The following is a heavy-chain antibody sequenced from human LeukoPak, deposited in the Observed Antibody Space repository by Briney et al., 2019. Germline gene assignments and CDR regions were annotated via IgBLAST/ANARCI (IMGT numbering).Heavy chain of an antibody. J-gene: IGHJ4*02. Sequence: PSQTLSLTCTVSGASFSSGDQYWNWIRQSPGKGLEWIGSIHPSGMLYNNPFLESRVTISIDTSKNQFSLNLNSVTAADTAVYFCSRGLDSRKLGYWGQGTLLTVSS. CDR3: SRGLDSRKLGY. V-gene: IGHV4-31*03. CDR2: IHPSGML. D-gene: IGHD3-22*01. CDR1: GASFSSGDQY.